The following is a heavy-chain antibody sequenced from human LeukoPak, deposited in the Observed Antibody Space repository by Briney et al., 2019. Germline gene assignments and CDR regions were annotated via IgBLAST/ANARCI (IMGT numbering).Heavy chain of an antibody. CDR1: GFTFSSYS. J-gene: IGHJ4*02. Sequence: GGSLRLXCAASGFTFSSYSMNWVRQAPGKGLEWVSSISSSSSYIYYADSVKGRFTISRDNAKNSLYLQMNSLRAEDTAVYYCASLDTAMVGVDYWGQGTLVTVSS. CDR3: ASLDTAMVGVDY. D-gene: IGHD5-18*01. CDR2: ISSSSSYI. V-gene: IGHV3-21*01.